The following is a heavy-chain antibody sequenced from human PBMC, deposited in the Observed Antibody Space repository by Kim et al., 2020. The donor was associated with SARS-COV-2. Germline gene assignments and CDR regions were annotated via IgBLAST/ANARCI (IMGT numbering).Heavy chain of an antibody. D-gene: IGHD6-6*01. J-gene: IGHJ6*03. CDR3: AKSGSSSSLSYYYYYMDV. Sequence: GGSLRLSCAASGFTFSSCAIHWVRQAPGKGLEWVAVISYDGSNKNYADSVKGRFTISRDNSKNTLYLQMNSLRAEDTALYYCAKSGSSSSLSYYYYYMDVWGKGTTVTVSS. CDR2: ISYDGSNK. V-gene: IGHV3-30-3*01. CDR1: GFTFSSCA.